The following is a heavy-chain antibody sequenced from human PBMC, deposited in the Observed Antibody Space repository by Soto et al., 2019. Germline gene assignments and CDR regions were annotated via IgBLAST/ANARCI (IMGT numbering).Heavy chain of an antibody. D-gene: IGHD3-9*01. CDR1: GFTFSSYA. J-gene: IGHJ6*02. CDR3: AKVNGGYFEGWYYYGMDV. CDR2: ISGSGGST. Sequence: PGGSLILSCAASGFTFSSYAMSWVRQAPGKGLEWVSAISGSGGSTYYADSVKGRFTISRDNSKNTLYLQMNSLRAEDTAVYYCAKVNGGYFEGWYYYGMDVWGQGTTVTVSS. V-gene: IGHV3-23*01.